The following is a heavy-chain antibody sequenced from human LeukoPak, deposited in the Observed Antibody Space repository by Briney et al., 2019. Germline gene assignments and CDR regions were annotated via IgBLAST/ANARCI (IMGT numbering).Heavy chain of an antibody. Sequence: GASVKVSCKASGGTFSSYAISWVRQAPGQGLEWMGGIIPIFGTANYAQKFQGRVTITADESTSTAYMELSSLRSEDTAVYYCARATGYCSSTSCYNLDYWGQGTLVTVSS. CDR2: IIPIFGTA. CDR3: ARATGYCSSTSCYNLDY. CDR1: GGTFSSYA. D-gene: IGHD2-2*02. V-gene: IGHV1-69*13. J-gene: IGHJ4*02.